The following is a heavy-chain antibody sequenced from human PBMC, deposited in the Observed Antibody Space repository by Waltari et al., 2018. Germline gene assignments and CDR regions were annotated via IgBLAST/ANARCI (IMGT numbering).Heavy chain of an antibody. CDR2: GDPEDGET. CDR1: GYTFTDYY. J-gene: IGHJ6*04. CDR3: ATVGDERRGYSYNNV. D-gene: IGHD5-18*01. V-gene: IGHV1-69-2*01. Sequence: EVQLVQSGAEVKKPGATVKISCKASGYTFTDYYMHWVQQAPGKGLEWMGRGDPEDGETIYAEKFQGRVTITADTATDTAYMELSSLRSEDTAVYYCATVGDERRGYSYNNVWGKGTTVTVSS.